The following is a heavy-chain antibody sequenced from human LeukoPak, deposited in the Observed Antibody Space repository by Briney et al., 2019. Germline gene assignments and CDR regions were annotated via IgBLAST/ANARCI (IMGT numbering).Heavy chain of an antibody. CDR2: ISWDGTT. Sequence: GGSVRLSCAASGFTFEDYTMHWVRQAPGKTLEWVSLISWDGTTYYTDSMKGRFTISRDNSKNSLYLQMDTLRSEDTAYYYCVKDLSYESSGSVFDYWGQGTLVTVSS. J-gene: IGHJ4*02. CDR3: VKDLSYESSGSVFDY. D-gene: IGHD3-22*01. CDR1: GFTFEDYT. V-gene: IGHV3-43*01.